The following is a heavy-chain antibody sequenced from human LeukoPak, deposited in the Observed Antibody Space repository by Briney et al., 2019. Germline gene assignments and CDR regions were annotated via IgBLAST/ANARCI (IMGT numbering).Heavy chain of an antibody. J-gene: IGHJ4*02. D-gene: IGHD3-3*01. V-gene: IGHV1-8*01. CDR3: ARFGVVISDYYFDY. CDR1: GYTFTSYD. Sequence: GASVKVSCKASGYTFTSYDINWVRQATGQGLEWMGWMNPNSGNTGYAQKFQGRVTMTRNTSISTAYMELSSLRSEDTAVYYCARFGVVISDYYFDYWGQGTLVTASS. CDR2: MNPNSGNT.